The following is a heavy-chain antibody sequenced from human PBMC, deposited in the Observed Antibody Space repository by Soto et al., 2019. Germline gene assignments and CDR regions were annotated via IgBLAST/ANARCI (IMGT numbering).Heavy chain of an antibody. CDR3: ARVPAAIGVSWFDP. V-gene: IGHV4-31*03. CDR2: IYYSGST. J-gene: IGHJ5*02. Sequence: TLSLTCTVSGGSISSGGYYWSWIRQHPGKGLEWIGYIYYSGSTYYNPSLKSRVTISVDTSKNQFSLKLSSVTAADTAVYYCARVPAAIGVSWFDPWGQGILVTVSS. CDR1: GGSISSGGYY. D-gene: IGHD2-2*01.